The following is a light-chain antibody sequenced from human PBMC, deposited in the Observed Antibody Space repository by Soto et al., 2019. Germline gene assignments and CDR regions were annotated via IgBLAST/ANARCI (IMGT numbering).Light chain of an antibody. CDR1: QSVSSY. Sequence: EIVLTQSPATLSLSTGERATLSCRTSQSVSSYLAWYQQKPGQAPRLLIYDASNRATGIPARFSGSGSGTDFTLTISSLEPEDFALYYCQQYGSSAPITFGQGTRLEIK. CDR2: DAS. V-gene: IGKV3-11*01. CDR3: QQYGSSAPIT. J-gene: IGKJ5*01.